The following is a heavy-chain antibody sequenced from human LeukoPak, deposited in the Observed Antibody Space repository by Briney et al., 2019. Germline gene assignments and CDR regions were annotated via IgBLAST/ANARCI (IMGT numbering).Heavy chain of an antibody. CDR3: AIRVSGYDD. Sequence: RGESLKTSCKGSGYSFTTYWIGWVRQMPGKGLEWMGIIYPGDSDTRYSPSFQGQVTISPGKSISTAYLQTSSPKASDTAMYYRAIRVSGYDDWGQGTLVTVSS. D-gene: IGHD5-12*01. CDR2: IYPGDSDT. J-gene: IGHJ4*02. CDR1: GYSFTTYW. V-gene: IGHV5-51*01.